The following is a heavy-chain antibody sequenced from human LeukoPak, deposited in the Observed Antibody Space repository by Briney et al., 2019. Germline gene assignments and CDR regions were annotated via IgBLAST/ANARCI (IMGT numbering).Heavy chain of an antibody. V-gene: IGHV4-39*01. D-gene: IGHD1-26*01. Sequence: PSETLSLTCTVSGVSISSSSYYWGWIRQPPGKGLEWIGSIYYSGSTYYNPSLKSRVTISVDTSKNQFSLKLSSVTAADTAVYSCARAPHDYSGSYFDYWGQGTLVTVSS. CDR3: ARAPHDYSGSYFDY. CDR2: IYYSGST. CDR1: GVSISSSSYY. J-gene: IGHJ4*02.